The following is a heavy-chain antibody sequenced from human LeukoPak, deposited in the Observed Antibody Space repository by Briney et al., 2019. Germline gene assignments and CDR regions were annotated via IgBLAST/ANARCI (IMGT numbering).Heavy chain of an antibody. CDR2: ISSNGGST. J-gene: IGHJ4*02. CDR3: ASILTGYIDY. Sequence: GGSLRLSCAASGFTFSSYAMHWVRQAPGKGLEYVSAISSNGGSTYYANSVKGRFTISRDNSKNTLYLQMGSLRAEDMAVYYCASILTGYIDYWGQGTLVTVSS. V-gene: IGHV3-64*01. D-gene: IGHD3-9*01. CDR1: GFTFSSYA.